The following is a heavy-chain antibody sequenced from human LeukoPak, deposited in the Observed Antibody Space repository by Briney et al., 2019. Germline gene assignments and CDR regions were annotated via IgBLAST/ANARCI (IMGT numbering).Heavy chain of an antibody. CDR2: IANDGRDK. Sequence: GGSLRLSCTTSGFTFGDYAMSWFRQAPGKGLEWVVVIANDGRDKKYADSVKGRFTVSRDNSKNTLFLQMDSLRAEDTAIYYCAKDGQITSAAYYFDYWGQGTLVTVSS. CDR3: AKDGQITSAAYYFDY. CDR1: GFTFGDYA. J-gene: IGHJ4*02. D-gene: IGHD6-25*01. V-gene: IGHV3-30-3*02.